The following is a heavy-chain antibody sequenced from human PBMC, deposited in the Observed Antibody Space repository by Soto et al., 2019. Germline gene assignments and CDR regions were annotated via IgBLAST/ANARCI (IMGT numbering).Heavy chain of an antibody. CDR2: ISSNGGST. D-gene: IGHD6-19*01. CDR1: GFTFSSYA. J-gene: IGHJ3*02. V-gene: IGHV3-64*01. CDR3: ARDRYSSGWPDAFDI. Sequence: EVQLVESGGGLVQPGGSLRLSCAASGFTFSSYAMHWVRQAPGKGLEYVSAISSNGGSTYYANSVKGRFTISRDNSMNTLYLQMGSLRAEDMAVYYCARDRYSSGWPDAFDIWGQGTMVTVSS.